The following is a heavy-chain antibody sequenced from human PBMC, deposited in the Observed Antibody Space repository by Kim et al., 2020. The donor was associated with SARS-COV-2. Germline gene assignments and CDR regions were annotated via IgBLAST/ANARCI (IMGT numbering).Heavy chain of an antibody. CDR3: VKDRVDLAGFFDY. D-gene: IGHD3-3*01. V-gene: IGHV3-30*18. Sequence: GGSLRLSCAASGFTFSGFGMHWVRQAPGKGLEWVAVISFDGNKKYYADSVKGRFTISRDNSKNTLYLQMNSLRAEDTAVYYCVKDRVDLAGFFDYWGQGTLVTVSS. CDR1: GFTFSGFG. J-gene: IGHJ4*02. CDR2: ISFDGNKK.